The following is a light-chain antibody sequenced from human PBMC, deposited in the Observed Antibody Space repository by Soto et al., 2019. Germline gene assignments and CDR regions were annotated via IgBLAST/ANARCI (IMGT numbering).Light chain of an antibody. Sequence: QSALTQPASVSGSPGQSITISCTGTSSDVGVYNYVSWYQQHPGKAPKLMIYEVSNRPSGVSNRFSGSKSGNTASLTISGLQAEDEADFYCCSYTSDSTYVFGTGTKLTVL. CDR2: EVS. CDR3: CSYTSDSTYV. V-gene: IGLV2-14*01. CDR1: SSDVGVYNY. J-gene: IGLJ1*01.